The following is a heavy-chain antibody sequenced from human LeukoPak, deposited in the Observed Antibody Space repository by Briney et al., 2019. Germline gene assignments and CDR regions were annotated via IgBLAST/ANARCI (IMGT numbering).Heavy chain of an antibody. J-gene: IGHJ4*02. D-gene: IGHD3-16*01. CDR2: VYHSGST. Sequence: SETLSLTCAVSGYSVSSNYYWGWIRQPPGKGLEWIGSVYHSGSTYYNPSLKSRVSISVDTSQNKFSLKLNSVTAADTAVYFCASACYSDFGGSRHARFDYWGQGTLLTVSS. CDR1: GYSVSSNYY. V-gene: IGHV4-38-2*01. CDR3: ASACYSDFGGSRHARFDY.